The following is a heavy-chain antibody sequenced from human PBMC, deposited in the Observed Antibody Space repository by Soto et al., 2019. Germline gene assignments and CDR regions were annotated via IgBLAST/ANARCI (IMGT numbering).Heavy chain of an antibody. Sequence: GGSLRLSCVGSGFIFSNNGMHWVRQTPGKGLEWVAFMSYDGSDTFYADSVKGRFTISRDNSKNTLYLQMNYLRAEDTAVYYCARDSSTGAADYYFDNWGRGALVTVSS. CDR1: GFIFSNNG. D-gene: IGHD6-13*01. CDR2: MSYDGSDT. CDR3: ARDSSTGAADYYFDN. V-gene: IGHV3-30*03. J-gene: IGHJ4*02.